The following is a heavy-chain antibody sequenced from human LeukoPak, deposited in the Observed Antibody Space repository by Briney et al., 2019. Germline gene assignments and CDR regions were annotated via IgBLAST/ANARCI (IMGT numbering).Heavy chain of an antibody. V-gene: IGHV3-9*01. CDR1: GFTFDDYA. CDR2: ISWNSGSI. Sequence: GRSLRLSCAASGFTFDDYAMPWVRQAPGKGLEWVSGISWNSGSIGYADSVKGRFTISRDNAKNSLYLQMNSLRAEDTALYYCAKDSGDFWSGYIDYWGQGTLVTVSS. D-gene: IGHD3-3*01. CDR3: AKDSGDFWSGYIDY. J-gene: IGHJ4*02.